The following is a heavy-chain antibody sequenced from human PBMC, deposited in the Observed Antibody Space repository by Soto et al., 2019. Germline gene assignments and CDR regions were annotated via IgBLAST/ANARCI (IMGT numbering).Heavy chain of an antibody. CDR3: AKDCYCIGARSLYYYYGMDV. CDR1: GFTFSSYG. J-gene: IGHJ6*02. Sequence: GGSLRLSCAASGFTFSSYGMNWVRQAPGKGLEWVAVISYDGSNKYSADSVKGRFTISRDNSKNTLYLQMNSLRAEATDVYYCAKDCYCIGARSLYYYYGMDVGGQGATVAVSS. D-gene: IGHD3-16*01. CDR2: ISYDGSNK. V-gene: IGHV3-30*18.